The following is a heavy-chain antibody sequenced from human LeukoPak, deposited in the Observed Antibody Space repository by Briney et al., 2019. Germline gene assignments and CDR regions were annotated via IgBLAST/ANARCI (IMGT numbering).Heavy chain of an antibody. D-gene: IGHD6-13*01. CDR1: GFTFSSYA. V-gene: IGHV3-30*04. CDR2: ISYDGTK. J-gene: IGHJ4*02. CDR3: ARDRSFIAAAGIDY. Sequence: PGGSLRLSCAASGFTFSSYAMHWVRQAPGKGLGWVAFISYDGTKYYADSVKGRFTISRDNSKNTLYLQMNSLRAEDTAVYYCARDRSFIAAAGIDYWGQGTLVTVSS.